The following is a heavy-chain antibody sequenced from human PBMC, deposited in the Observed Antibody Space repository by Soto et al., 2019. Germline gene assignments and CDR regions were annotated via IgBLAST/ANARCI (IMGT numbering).Heavy chain of an antibody. CDR2: ISHDGSHK. Sequence: QVQLVESGGGVVQPGRSLRLSCAASGFTFNSFTMHWVRQAPGKGLEWVAVISHDGSHKYGADSVKGRFTISRDDSKNTLYLQMSSLRVEDTAIYYCATWEERYFQDWGQGTLVTVSS. V-gene: IGHV3-30-3*01. CDR1: GFTFNSFT. D-gene: IGHD1-26*01. J-gene: IGHJ1*01. CDR3: ATWEERYFQD.